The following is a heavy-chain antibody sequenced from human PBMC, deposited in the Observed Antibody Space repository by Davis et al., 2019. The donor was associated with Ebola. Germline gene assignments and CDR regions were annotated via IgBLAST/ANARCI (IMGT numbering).Heavy chain of an antibody. CDR1: GGSFSGYY. V-gene: IGHV4-34*01. Sequence: PSETLSLTCAVYGGSFSGYYWSWIRQPPGKGLEWIGEINHSGSTNYNPSLKSRVTISVDTSKNQFSLKLSSVTAADTAVYYCARRFRYCSSTSCQAFDPWGQGTLVTVSS. D-gene: IGHD2-2*01. CDR2: INHSGST. J-gene: IGHJ5*02. CDR3: ARRFRYCSSTSCQAFDP.